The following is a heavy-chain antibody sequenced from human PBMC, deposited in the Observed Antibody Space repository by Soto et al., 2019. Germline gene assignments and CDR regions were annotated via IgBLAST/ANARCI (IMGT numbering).Heavy chain of an antibody. CDR2: IGPRGRDT. D-gene: IGHD1-26*01. Sequence: EVQLLESGGGLVQPGGSLRLSCAISGFTINSHAMGWVRQAPGKGLEWVSAIGPRGRDTYYADSVKGRFTISRDNSKNTVSLQMNSLRAEDTAVYYCAILGGTYYASDFWGQGTLVTVS. J-gene: IGHJ3*01. CDR3: AILGGTYYASDF. V-gene: IGHV3-23*01. CDR1: GFTINSHA.